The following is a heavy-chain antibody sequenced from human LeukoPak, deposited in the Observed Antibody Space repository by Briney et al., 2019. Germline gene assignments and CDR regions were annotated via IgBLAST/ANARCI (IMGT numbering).Heavy chain of an antibody. CDR2: IYSGGST. J-gene: IGHJ4*02. V-gene: IGHV3-66*01. CDR3: ARDRVRSGYSPALSY. Sequence: GGSLRLSCAASGFTVSSNYMSWVRQAPGKGLEWVSVIYSGGSTYYADSVKGRFTISRDNSKNTLYLQMNSLRAEDTAVYYCARDRVRSGYSPALSYWGQGTLVTVSS. CDR1: GFTVSSNY. D-gene: IGHD5-12*01.